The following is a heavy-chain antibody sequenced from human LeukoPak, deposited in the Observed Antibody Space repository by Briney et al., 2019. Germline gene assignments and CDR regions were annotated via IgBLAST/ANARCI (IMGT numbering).Heavy chain of an antibody. CDR1: GLTFSSNY. CDR2: IYSGGST. CDR3: ARYTSSPGEGMDV. J-gene: IGHJ6*02. V-gene: IGHV3-66*01. Sequence: GGSLRLSCAASGLTFSSNYMSWVRQAPGKGLEWVSVIYSGGSTNYADSVKGRFTISRDNSKNTLYLQMNSLRAEDTAVYYCARYTSSPGEGMDVWGQGTTVTVSS. D-gene: IGHD3-16*01.